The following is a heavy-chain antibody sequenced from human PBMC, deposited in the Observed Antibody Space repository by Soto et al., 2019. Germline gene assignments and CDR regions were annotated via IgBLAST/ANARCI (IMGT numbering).Heavy chain of an antibody. V-gene: IGHV1-8*01. D-gene: IGHD3-3*01. CDR2: MNPNSGNT. CDR1: GCTFTSYD. J-gene: IGHJ6*02. CDR3: ARDGVGTIAYYYYYGMDV. Sequence: GASVKVSCKASGCTFTSYDINWVRQATGQGLEWMGWMNPNSGNTGYAQKFQGRVTMTRNTSISTAYMELSSLRSEDTAVYYCARDGVGTIAYYYYYGMDVWGQGTTVTVSS.